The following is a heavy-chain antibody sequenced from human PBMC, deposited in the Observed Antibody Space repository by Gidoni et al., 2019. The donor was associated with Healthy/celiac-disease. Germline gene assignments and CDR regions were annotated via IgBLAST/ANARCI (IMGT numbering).Heavy chain of an antibody. D-gene: IGHD2-8*01. V-gene: IGHV3-33*01. CDR1: GFTVSSYG. CDR3: ARDARNGGFDY. CDR2: RWYDGSNK. J-gene: IGHJ4*02. Sequence: QVQLVESGGGVVQPGRSLSLSCAASGFTVSSYGMHWVRQAPGKGLEWVAVRWYDGSNKYYADSVKGRFTISRDNSKNTLDLQMNSLRAEDTAVYYCARDARNGGFDYWGQGTLVTVSS.